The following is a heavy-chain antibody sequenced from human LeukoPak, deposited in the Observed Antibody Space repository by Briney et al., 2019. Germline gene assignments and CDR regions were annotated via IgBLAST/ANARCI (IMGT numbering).Heavy chain of an antibody. V-gene: IGHV3-21*01. CDR3: ARVQQQQVYYFDY. D-gene: IGHD6-13*01. CDR2: ISSSSSYI. Sequence: PGGSLRLSCAASGFTFSSYSMNWVRQAPGKGLEWVSSISSSSSYIYYADSVKGRFTISRDNAKNSMYLQMNSLRAEDTAVYYCARVQQQQVYYFDYWGQGTLVTVSS. CDR1: GFTFSSYS. J-gene: IGHJ4*02.